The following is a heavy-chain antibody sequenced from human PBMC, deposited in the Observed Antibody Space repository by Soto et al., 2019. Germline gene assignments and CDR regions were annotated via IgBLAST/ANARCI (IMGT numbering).Heavy chain of an antibody. V-gene: IGHV4-34*01. CDR2: INHSGST. CDR3: ARRGPDMRNYYDSSGYYGDY. CDR1: GGSFSGYY. Sequence: ASETLSLTCAVYGGSFSGYYWSWIRQPPGKGLEWIGEINHSGSTNYNPSLKSRVTISVDTSKNQFSLKLSSVTAADTAVYYCARRGPDMRNYYDSSGYYGDYWGQGTLVTVSS. D-gene: IGHD3-22*01. J-gene: IGHJ4*02.